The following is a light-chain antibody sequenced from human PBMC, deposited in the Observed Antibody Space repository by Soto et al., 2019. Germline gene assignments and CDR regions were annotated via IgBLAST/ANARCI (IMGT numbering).Light chain of an antibody. V-gene: IGKV3-15*01. CDR1: QSFSSN. J-gene: IGKJ5*01. Sequence: EIVMTQSPATLSVSPGERATLSCRASQSFSSNLAWYQQKPGQAPRLLIYGASTRATGVPARFSGSGSGTEFTLTISSLQSEDFAVYYCQQYNNWPRTFGPGTRLEIK. CDR2: GAS. CDR3: QQYNNWPRT.